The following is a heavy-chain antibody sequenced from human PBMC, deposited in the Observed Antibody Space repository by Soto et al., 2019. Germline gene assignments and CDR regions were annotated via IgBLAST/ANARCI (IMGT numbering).Heavy chain of an antibody. V-gene: IGHV3-23*01. D-gene: IGHD4-17*01. CDR1: GFTFSSYA. CDR3: AKAKLDYGDYALAFQH. Sequence: GGSLRLSCAASGFTFSSYAMSWVRQAPGKGLEWVSAISGSGGSTYYADSVKGRFTISRDNSKNTLYLQMNSLRAEDTAVYYCAKAKLDYGDYALAFQHWGQGTLVTVSS. CDR2: ISGSGGST. J-gene: IGHJ1*01.